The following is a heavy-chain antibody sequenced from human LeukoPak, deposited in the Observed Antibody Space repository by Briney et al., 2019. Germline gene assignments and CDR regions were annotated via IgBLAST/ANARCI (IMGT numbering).Heavy chain of an antibody. CDR1: GFTFSSYW. D-gene: IGHD5-24*01. CDR3: ARSREGYNFLGEND. Sequence: GGSLRLSCAASGFTFSSYWIHWVRQAAGKGLVWVSRIYSDGSSTSYADSVKGRFTISRDNAKNTLYLQMNSLRAEDTAVYYCARSREGYNFLGENDWGQGTLVTVSS. CDR2: IYSDGSST. V-gene: IGHV3-74*01. J-gene: IGHJ4*02.